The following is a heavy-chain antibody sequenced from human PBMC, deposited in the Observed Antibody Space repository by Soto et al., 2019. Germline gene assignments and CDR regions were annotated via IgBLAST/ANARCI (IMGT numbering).Heavy chain of an antibody. J-gene: IGHJ4*02. V-gene: IGHV3-53*01. Sequence: GGSLRLSCVVSGFIVSISHMIWVRQSPGKGLEGVSILYNHGKTNYVDSVKGRFTITRDNSKNTVYLQMNSLRVEDTAVYYCARLNKAERHWGQGAVVTVSS. CDR2: LYNHGKT. CDR3: ARLNKAERH. CDR1: GFIVSISH. D-gene: IGHD1-1*01.